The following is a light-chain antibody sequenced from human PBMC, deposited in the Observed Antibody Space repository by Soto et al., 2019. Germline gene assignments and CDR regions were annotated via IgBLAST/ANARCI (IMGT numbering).Light chain of an antibody. J-gene: IGLJ1*01. CDR3: SSYSATNTLV. Sequence: QSVLTQPASVSGSPGQSITISCTGTSSDIGDYPYVSWYQQHPAKVPKLIIYGVTNRPSGITSRFSGSKSQNTASLTISGLQAEDEADYYCSSYSATNTLVFGSGTKLTVL. V-gene: IGLV2-14*01. CDR1: SSDIGDYPY. CDR2: GVT.